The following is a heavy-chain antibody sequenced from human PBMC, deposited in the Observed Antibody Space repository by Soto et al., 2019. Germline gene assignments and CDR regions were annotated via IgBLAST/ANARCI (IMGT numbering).Heavy chain of an antibody. J-gene: IGHJ4*02. CDR2: IYYSGST. V-gene: IGHV4-39*01. CDR3: ARQKAFLGAISHFDY. CDR1: GGSISSSSYY. Sequence: QLQLQESGPGLVKPSETLSLTCTVSGGSISSSSYYWGWIRQPPGKGLEWIGSIYYSGSTYYNPSLKSRVTISVDTSKNQFSLKLSSVTAADTAVYYCARQKAFLGAISHFDYWGQGTLVTVSS. D-gene: IGHD1-26*01.